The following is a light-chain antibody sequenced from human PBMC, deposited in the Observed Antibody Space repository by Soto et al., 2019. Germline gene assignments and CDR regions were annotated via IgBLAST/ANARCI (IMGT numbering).Light chain of an antibody. Sequence: DIQMTQSPSTLSASVGDRVTITCRASQSISSWLAWYQQKPGKAPNLLIYDASSLESGVPSRFSGSGSGTEFTLTNSSLQPDDFATYYCQQYNSYSYTFGQGTKLEIK. J-gene: IGKJ2*01. CDR3: QQYNSYSYT. V-gene: IGKV1-5*01. CDR2: DAS. CDR1: QSISSW.